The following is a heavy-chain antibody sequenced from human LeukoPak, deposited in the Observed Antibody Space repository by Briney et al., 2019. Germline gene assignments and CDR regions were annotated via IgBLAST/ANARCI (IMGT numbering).Heavy chain of an antibody. CDR1: GYTFTSYY. CDR3: ARANSFGSGTYYNVPLDYYYAMDV. CDR2: INPSSDST. J-gene: IGHJ6*02. V-gene: IGHV1-46*03. D-gene: IGHD3-10*01. Sequence: ASVKVSCKASGYTFTSYYMHWVQQAPGQGLEWMGIINPSSDSTSYAQKFQGRVTMTRDTSTNTAYLELSSLRSEDTAVYYCARANSFGSGTYYNVPLDYYYAMDVWGQGTTVTVSS.